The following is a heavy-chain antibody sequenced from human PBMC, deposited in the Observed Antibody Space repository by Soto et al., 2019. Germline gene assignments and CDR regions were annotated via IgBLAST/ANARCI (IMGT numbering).Heavy chain of an antibody. CDR3: ASGIDGDGYNLAVFAY. V-gene: IGHV1-69*12. Sequence: QVQLVQSGAEVKKPGSSVKVSCRGSGGTFSSYAISWLRQAPGQGLEWMGGIIPIFGTTNYAQKFQGRVTITADVSTSTAYMEPRSLRSEDTAVYFCASGIDGDGYNLAVFAYWGQGTLVTVSS. D-gene: IGHD5-12*01. CDR1: GGTFSSYA. J-gene: IGHJ4*02. CDR2: IIPIFGTT.